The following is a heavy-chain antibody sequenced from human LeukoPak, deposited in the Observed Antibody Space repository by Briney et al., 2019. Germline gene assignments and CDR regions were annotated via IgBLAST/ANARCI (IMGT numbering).Heavy chain of an antibody. CDR3: LRDRDASNYIHYK. D-gene: IGHD5-24*01. Sequence: GESLRLSCLVSGFSFSSFGMLWVRQTPGKGLEVVSVIAASLGNTYYTSSAKGTFTISRDNSKNILFLQMSSLRPEDTSVYSALRDRDASNYIHYKWGKGNLDTVST. CDR2: IAASLGNT. CDR1: GFSFSSFG. V-gene: IGHV3-64D*09. J-gene: IGHJ4*02.